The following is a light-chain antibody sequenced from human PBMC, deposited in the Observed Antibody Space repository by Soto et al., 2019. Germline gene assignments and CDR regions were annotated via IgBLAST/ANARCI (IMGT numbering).Light chain of an antibody. J-gene: IGLJ1*01. Sequence: VLTQPTSVSAAPGQKVTISCSGSSSNIGGNSVSWYQQLPGTAPKLLIYDDNKRPSGIPDRFSGSKSGTSATLGITGFQTGDEADYYCGSWDSSLSAYVFGTGTKVTVL. CDR2: DDN. CDR3: GSWDSSLSAYV. V-gene: IGLV1-51*01. CDR1: SSNIGGNS.